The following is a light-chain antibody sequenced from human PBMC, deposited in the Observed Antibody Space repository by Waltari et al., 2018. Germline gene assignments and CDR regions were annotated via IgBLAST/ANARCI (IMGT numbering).Light chain of an antibody. CDR2: AAS. CDR3: LQNYIYPWT. Sequence: AIQMTQSPSSLSASVGDRVTITCRASQGIRTELGWYQQKPGKAPKFLIYAASSLQSGIPSRFSGSGSGTDFTLTISSLQPEDFATYFCLQNYIYPWTFGQGTKVEIK. J-gene: IGKJ1*01. V-gene: IGKV1-6*01. CDR1: QGIRTE.